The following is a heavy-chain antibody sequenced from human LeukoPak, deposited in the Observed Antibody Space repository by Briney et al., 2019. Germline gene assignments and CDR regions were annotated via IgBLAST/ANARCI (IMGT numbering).Heavy chain of an antibody. Sequence: GGSLRLSCAASGFTFSSYGMHWVRQAPGKGLEWVAVIWYDGSNKYYADSVKGRFTISRDNSKNMLYLQMNSLRAEDTAVYYCAGGIDSSSNNWGQGTLVTVSS. CDR3: AGGIDSSSNN. CDR1: GFTFSSYG. D-gene: IGHD6-6*01. CDR2: IWYDGSNK. J-gene: IGHJ4*02. V-gene: IGHV3-30*02.